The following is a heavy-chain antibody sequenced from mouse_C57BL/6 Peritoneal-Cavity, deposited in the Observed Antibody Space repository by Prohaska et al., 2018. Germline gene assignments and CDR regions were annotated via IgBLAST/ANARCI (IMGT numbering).Heavy chain of an antibody. V-gene: IGHV1-82*01. CDR2: IYPGDGDT. Sequence: PGASVKISCKASGYAFSSSWMNWVKQRPGKGLEWIGRIYPGDGDTNYNGKFKGKATLTADKSSGTAYMQLSSLTSEDSAVYFCARVVGAWFACWGQGTLVTVSA. CDR3: ARVVGAWFAC. J-gene: IGHJ3*01. CDR1: GYAFSSSW. D-gene: IGHD1-1*02.